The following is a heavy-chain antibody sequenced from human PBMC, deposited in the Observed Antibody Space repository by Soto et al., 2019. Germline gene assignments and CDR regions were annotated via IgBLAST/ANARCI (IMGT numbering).Heavy chain of an antibody. CDR2: ISSGGSTI. CDR1: GFTFSSYE. V-gene: IGHV3-48*03. J-gene: IGHJ4*02. Sequence: GGSLRLSCAASGFTFSSYEMNWVRQAPGKGLEWVSYISSGGSTIYYADSVKGRFTISRDNAKNSLYLQMNSLRAEDTAVNYCARDSSSSPFDYWGQGTLVTVSS. CDR3: ARDSSSSPFDY. D-gene: IGHD6-6*01.